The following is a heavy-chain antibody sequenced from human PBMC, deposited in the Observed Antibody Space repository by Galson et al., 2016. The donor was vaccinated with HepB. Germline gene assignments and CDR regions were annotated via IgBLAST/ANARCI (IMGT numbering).Heavy chain of an antibody. CDR3: ARAPPGGSSGYYVFFDY. J-gene: IGHJ4*02. V-gene: IGHV4-39*07. Sequence: ETLSLTCTVSGGSISSSSYYWGWIRQSPGKGLEWIGNVYYGGNTYHNPSLKSRVSISVDTSKNQFSLKLSSMTAADTAVYYCARAPPGGSSGYYVFFDYWGQGNLVTVSS. CDR1: GGSISSSSYY. CDR2: VYYGGNT. D-gene: IGHD3-22*01.